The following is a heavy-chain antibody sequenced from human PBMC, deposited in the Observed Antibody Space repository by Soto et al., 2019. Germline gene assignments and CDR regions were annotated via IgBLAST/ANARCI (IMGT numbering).Heavy chain of an antibody. Sequence: SETLSLTCAVYGGSFSGYYWSWIRQPPGKGLEWIGEINHSGSTNYNPSLKSRVTISVDTSKNQFSLKLSSVTAADTAVYYCARGLKILGDYTSGSGMDVWGQGTTVTVSS. V-gene: IGHV4-34*01. CDR3: ARGLKILGDYTSGSGMDV. J-gene: IGHJ6*02. CDR1: GGSFSGYY. CDR2: INHSGST. D-gene: IGHD4-17*01.